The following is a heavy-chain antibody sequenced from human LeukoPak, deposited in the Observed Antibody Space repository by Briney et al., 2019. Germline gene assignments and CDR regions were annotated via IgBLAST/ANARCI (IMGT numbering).Heavy chain of an antibody. V-gene: IGHV3-48*01. Sequence: GGSLRLSCAASGFTFSSYAMSWVRQAPGEGLEWVSYISSSSSTIYYADSVKGRFTIARDNAKNSLYLQMNSLRAEDTAVYYCARDLDYDDEVYFDYWGQGTLVTVSS. CDR2: ISSSSSTI. CDR1: GFTFSSYA. CDR3: ARDLDYDDEVYFDY. J-gene: IGHJ4*02. D-gene: IGHD3-16*01.